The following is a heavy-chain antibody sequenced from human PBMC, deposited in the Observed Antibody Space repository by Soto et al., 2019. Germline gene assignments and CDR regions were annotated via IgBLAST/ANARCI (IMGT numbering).Heavy chain of an antibody. V-gene: IGHV3-15*01. D-gene: IGHD4-4*01. Sequence: GGSLRLSCADAGFTYSNAWMRWVRHDPGKGLEWVGRIKSTTDGGTTDYAAPVKGRVTIPRDDSKNTLYLLMDSLKTEDTAVYYCTTESWSRNTSPRFDLWGQGTLVTVSS. CDR2: IKSTTDGGTT. CDR3: TTESWSRNTSPRFDL. J-gene: IGHJ5*02. CDR1: GFTYSNAW.